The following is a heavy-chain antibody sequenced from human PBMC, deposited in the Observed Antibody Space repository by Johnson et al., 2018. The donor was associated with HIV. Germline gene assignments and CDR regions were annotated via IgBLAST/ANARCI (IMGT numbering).Heavy chain of an antibody. CDR3: AKVLDLVVVVAANLGAFDI. Sequence: QLVESGGGVVQPGRSLRLSCAASGFTFRSYGMHWVRQAPGKGLEWVAVISDDGSNKSYADSVKGRFTISRDNSKNTLYLQMNSLRVEDTAVYYCAKVLDLVVVVAANLGAFDIWGQGTMVTVSS. D-gene: IGHD2-15*01. J-gene: IGHJ3*02. CDR2: ISDDGSNK. V-gene: IGHV3-30*18. CDR1: GFTFRSYG.